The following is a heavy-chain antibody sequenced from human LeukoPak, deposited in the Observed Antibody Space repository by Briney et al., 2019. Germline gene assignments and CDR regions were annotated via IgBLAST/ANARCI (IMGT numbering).Heavy chain of an antibody. CDR3: ARDNGDGYNYDY. D-gene: IGHD5-24*01. CDR1: GGSISSYC. V-gene: IGHV4-59*01. CDR2: IYYSGST. J-gene: IGHJ4*02. Sequence: SETLSLTCTVSGGSISSYCWSWIRQPPGRGLEWIGYIYYSGSTNYNPSLKSRVTISVDTSKNQFSLKLSSVTAADTAVYYCARDNGDGYNYDYWGQGTLVTVSS.